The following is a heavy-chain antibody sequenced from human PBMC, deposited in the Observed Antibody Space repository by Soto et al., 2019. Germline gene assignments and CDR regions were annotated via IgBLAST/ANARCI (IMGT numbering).Heavy chain of an antibody. J-gene: IGHJ4*02. CDR1: GFTFSSYG. CDR3: AKDPPRHIVVVTASPSAGY. CDR2: ISYDGSNK. D-gene: IGHD2-21*02. Sequence: GGSLRLSCAASGFTFSSYGMHWVRQAPGKGLEWVAVISYDGSNKYYADSVKGRFTISRDNSKNTLYLQMNSLRAEDTAVYYCAKDPPRHIVVVTASPSAGYWGQGTLVTVSS. V-gene: IGHV3-30*18.